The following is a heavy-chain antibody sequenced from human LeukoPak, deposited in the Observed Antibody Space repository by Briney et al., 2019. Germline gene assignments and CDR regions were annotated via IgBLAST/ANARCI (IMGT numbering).Heavy chain of an antibody. J-gene: IGHJ4*02. CDR3: ARLSTYYYGSGSYPQLDY. CDR2: ISAYNGNT. CDR1: GYTFTSYG. V-gene: IGHV1-18*01. Sequence: ASVKVSCKASGYTFTSYGISWVRQAPGQGLEWMGWISAYNGNTNYAQKLQGRVTMTRDTSTSTVYMELSSLRSEDTAVYYCARLSTYYYGSGSYPQLDYWGQGTLVTVSS. D-gene: IGHD3-10*01.